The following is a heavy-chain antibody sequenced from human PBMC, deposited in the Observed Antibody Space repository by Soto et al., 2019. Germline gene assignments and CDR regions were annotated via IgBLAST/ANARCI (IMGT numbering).Heavy chain of an antibody. CDR3: ARMSSSISPGC. V-gene: IGHV3-48*01. Sequence: EVQLVESGGGLVQPGASLRLSCAASGFTFSTYSMNWVRQAPGKGLEWVSYINSSGTVKYYAGSVKGRFTISRDNAKNSLYLQMNSLRAEDTAVYYCARMSSSISPGCWGQGTLVTVSS. CDR1: GFTFSTYS. CDR2: INSSGTVK. D-gene: IGHD2-2*01. J-gene: IGHJ4*02.